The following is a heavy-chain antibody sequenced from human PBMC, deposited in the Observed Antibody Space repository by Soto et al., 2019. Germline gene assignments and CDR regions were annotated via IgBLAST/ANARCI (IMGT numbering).Heavy chain of an antibody. Sequence: PWGSLRLSCAASGFTFSSYGMHWVRQAPGKGLEWVAVISYDGSNKYYADSVKGRFTISRDNSKNTLYLQMNSLRAEDTAVYYCAKDKDPSTIAAAGSLYYYYGMDVWGQGTTVTVSS. D-gene: IGHD6-13*01. J-gene: IGHJ6*02. CDR1: GFTFSSYG. CDR2: ISYDGSNK. CDR3: AKDKDPSTIAAAGSLYYYYGMDV. V-gene: IGHV3-30*18.